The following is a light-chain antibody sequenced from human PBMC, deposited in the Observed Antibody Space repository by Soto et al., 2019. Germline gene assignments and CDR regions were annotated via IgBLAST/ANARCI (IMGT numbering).Light chain of an antibody. CDR1: QSISTY. J-gene: IGKJ5*01. CDR3: QQTYMTPIT. CDR2: TTS. V-gene: IGKV1-39*01. Sequence: DIQITHSPSSLSAYVGDRVTSTFRASQSISTYLNWYLQKPGKAPNLLIYTTSILESGVPSRFSGSGSGTDFTLTISSLQPEDFATYYCQQTYMTPITVGQGTRLEI.